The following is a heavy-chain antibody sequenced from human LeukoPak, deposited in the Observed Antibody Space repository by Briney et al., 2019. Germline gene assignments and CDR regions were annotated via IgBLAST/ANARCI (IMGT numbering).Heavy chain of an antibody. V-gene: IGHV3-11*01. D-gene: IGHD2-15*01. CDR1: GFTLSDYY. CDR2: ISSGNTI. Sequence: GGSLRLSCAASGFTLSDYYMSWIRQAPGKGLEWVSYISSGNTIYYVDSVKGRFTISRDNAKNSLYLQMNSLRAEDTAVYFCARSRPLVTATPSAPDYWGQGTLVTVSS. CDR3: ARSRPLVTATPSAPDY. J-gene: IGHJ4*02.